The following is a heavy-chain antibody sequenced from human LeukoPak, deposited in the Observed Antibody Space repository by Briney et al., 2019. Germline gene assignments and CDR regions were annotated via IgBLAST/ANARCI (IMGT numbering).Heavy chain of an antibody. J-gene: IGHJ4*02. CDR2: IRYDGSNK. CDR3: ANSLPQGY. CDR1: GFSFSVFC. Sequence: TGGSLRLSCAAPGFSFSVFCMHWVRQAPGKGLEWVAFIRYDGSNKYFADSVKGRFTISRDNSKNTVYLQMNSLRVEDTAVYYCANSLPQGYWGQGTLVTVSS. V-gene: IGHV3-30*02.